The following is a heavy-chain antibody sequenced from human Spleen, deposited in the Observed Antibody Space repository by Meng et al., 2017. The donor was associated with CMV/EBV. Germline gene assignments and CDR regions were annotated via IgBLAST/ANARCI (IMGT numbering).Heavy chain of an antibody. CDR3: ARDGCSSTSCYSIFDY. CDR1: GYTFTGYY. J-gene: IGHJ4*02. CDR2: INPNSGGT. V-gene: IGHV1-2*02. Sequence: SGYTFTGYYRHWVRQAPGQGLEWMGWINPNSGGTNNAQKFQGRVTMTRDTSISTAYMELSRLRSDDTAVYYCARDGCSSTSCYSIFDYWGQGTLVTVSS. D-gene: IGHD2-2*02.